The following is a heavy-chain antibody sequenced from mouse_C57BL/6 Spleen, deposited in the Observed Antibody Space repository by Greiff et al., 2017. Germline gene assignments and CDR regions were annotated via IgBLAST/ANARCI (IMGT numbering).Heavy chain of an antibody. CDR3: AIYYYGSSFYAMDY. D-gene: IGHD1-1*01. V-gene: IGHV1-66*01. CDR1: GYSFTSYY. Sequence: QVQLKESGPELVKPGASVKISCKASGYSFTSYYIHWVKQRPGQGLEWIGWIYPGSGNTKYNEKFKGKATLTADTSSSTAYMQLSSLTSEDSAVYYCAIYYYGSSFYAMDYWGQGTSVTVSS. CDR2: IYPGSGNT. J-gene: IGHJ4*01.